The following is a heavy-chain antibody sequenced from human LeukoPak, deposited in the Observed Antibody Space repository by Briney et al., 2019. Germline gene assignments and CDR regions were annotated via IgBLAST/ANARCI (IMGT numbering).Heavy chain of an antibody. CDR1: GGSISSYY. D-gene: IGHD5/OR15-5a*01. J-gene: IGHJ6*02. CDR2: IYYTGST. CDR3: ARDLSETPYYYYYGMDV. V-gene: IGHV4-59*12. Sequence: SETLSLTCTVSGGSISSYYWSWIRQPPGKGLEWIGYIYYTGSTNYNPSLKSRVTMSVDTSKNQFSLKLSSVTAADTAVYYCARDLSETPYYYYYGMDVWGQGTTVTVSS.